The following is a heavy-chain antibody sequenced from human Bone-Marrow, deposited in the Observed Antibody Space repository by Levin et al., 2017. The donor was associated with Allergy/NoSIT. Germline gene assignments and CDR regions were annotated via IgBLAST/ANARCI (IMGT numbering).Heavy chain of an antibody. Sequence: PGGSLRLSCTAPRFSLNSYWMNWVRQAPGTGLEWVASINQDGSARDYADSVKGRFTISRDNANKSLYLQINSLRAEDTAVYYCATTCTSSTCYSLYFHNWGQGASVTVSS. CDR3: ATTCTSSTCYSLYFHN. CDR1: RFSLNSYW. D-gene: IGHD2-2*02. V-gene: IGHV3-7*01. J-gene: IGHJ1*01. CDR2: INQDGSAR.